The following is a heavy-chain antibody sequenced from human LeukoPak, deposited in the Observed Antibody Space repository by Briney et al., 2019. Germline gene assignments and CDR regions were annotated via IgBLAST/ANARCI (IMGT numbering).Heavy chain of an antibody. D-gene: IGHD6-13*01. V-gene: IGHV4-59*01. CDR1: GGSISSYY. CDR3: ARDRGSSWGFDY. Sequence: SETLSLTCTVSGGSISSYYWSWIRQPPGKGLEWIGYIYYSGSTNYNPSLKSRVTMSVDTSKNQFSLKLSSVTAADTAVYYCARDRGSSWGFDYWGQGTLVTVSS. J-gene: IGHJ4*02. CDR2: IYYSGST.